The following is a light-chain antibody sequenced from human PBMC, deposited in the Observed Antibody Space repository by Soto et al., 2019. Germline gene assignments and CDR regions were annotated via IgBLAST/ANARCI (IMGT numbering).Light chain of an antibody. V-gene: IGKV3-11*01. CDR3: QQRSNWPIT. Sequence: TPAPSALSASVADRVSIPCRASQSVSSYLAWYQQKPGQAPRLLIYDASNRATGIPARFSGSGSGTDFTLTISSLEPEDFVVYYCQQRSNWPITLGQGTKVDI. CDR1: QSVSSY. CDR2: DAS. J-gene: IGKJ1*01.